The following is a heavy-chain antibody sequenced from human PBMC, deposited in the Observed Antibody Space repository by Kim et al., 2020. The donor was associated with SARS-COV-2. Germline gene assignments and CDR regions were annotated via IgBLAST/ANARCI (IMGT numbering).Heavy chain of an antibody. V-gene: IGHV1-46*01. CDR3: ARAGVGYCGGDCYLRNWFDP. CDR1: GYTFTSYY. CDR2: INPSGGST. Sequence: ASVKVSCKASGYTFTSYYMHWVRQAPGQGLEWMGIINPSGGSTSYAQKFQGRVTMTRDTSTSTVYMELSSLRSEDTAVYYCARAGVGYCGGDCYLRNWFDPWGQGTLVTVSS. J-gene: IGHJ5*02. D-gene: IGHD2-21*02.